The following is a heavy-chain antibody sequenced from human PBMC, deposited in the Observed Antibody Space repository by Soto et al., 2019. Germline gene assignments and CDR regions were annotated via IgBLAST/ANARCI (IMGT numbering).Heavy chain of an antibody. CDR1: GYTFTSYY. Sequence: ASVKVSCKASGYTFTSYYMHWVRQAPGQGLEWMGIINPSGGSTSYAQKFQGRVTMTRDTSTSTVYMELSSLRSEDTAVYYCAIRPSIVAADYYYYGMDVWGQGTTVTVSS. CDR3: AIRPSIVAADYYYYGMDV. J-gene: IGHJ6*02. D-gene: IGHD6-13*01. CDR2: INPSGGST. V-gene: IGHV1-46*01.